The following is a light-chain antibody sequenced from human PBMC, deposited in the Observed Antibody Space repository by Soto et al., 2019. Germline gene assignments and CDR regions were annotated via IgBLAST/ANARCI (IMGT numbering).Light chain of an antibody. J-gene: IGLJ3*02. Sequence: QSVLTQPPSASGAPGQRVTISCTGSSSNIGANYDVHWYQQLPGTAPKLLIYGYRNRPSGVPDRFSGSKSGTSASLAITGLQAEDEADYYCQSYDSSLSAWVFGGGTKLTVL. V-gene: IGLV1-40*01. CDR2: GYR. CDR1: SSNIGANYD. CDR3: QSYDSSLSAWV.